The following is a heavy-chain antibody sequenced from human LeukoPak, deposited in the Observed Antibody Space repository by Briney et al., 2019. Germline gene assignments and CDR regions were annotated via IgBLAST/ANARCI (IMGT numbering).Heavy chain of an antibody. J-gene: IGHJ5*02. CDR1: GFTFSSYA. CDR3: AKVSESKYSRGTEFGP. CDR2: ISGSGGST. Sequence: GGSLRLSCAASGFTFSSYAMSWVRQAPGKGLEWVSAISGSGGSTYYADSVKGRFTISRDNSKNTLYLQMNSLRAEDTAIYYCAKVSESKYSRGTEFGPWGQGTLVTVSS. V-gene: IGHV3-23*01. D-gene: IGHD6-6*01.